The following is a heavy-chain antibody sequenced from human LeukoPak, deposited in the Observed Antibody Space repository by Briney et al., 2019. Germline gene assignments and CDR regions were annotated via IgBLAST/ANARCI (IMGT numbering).Heavy chain of an antibody. CDR1: GYIFTKYG. D-gene: IGHD1-26*01. CDR2: ISGYNGNT. V-gene: IGHV1-18*01. J-gene: IGHJ4*02. Sequence: GASVKVSCKASGYIFTKYGISWVRQAPGQGLEWMGWISGYNGNTNYALKFHGRVTMTTDTSTNTAYMELRSLRSDDTAEYYCARDKSGYSGSYYDYWGQGTLVTVSS. CDR3: ARDKSGYSGSYYDY.